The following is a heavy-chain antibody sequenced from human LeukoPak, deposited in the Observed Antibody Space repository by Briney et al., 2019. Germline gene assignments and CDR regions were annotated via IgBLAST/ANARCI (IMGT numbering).Heavy chain of an antibody. J-gene: IGHJ4*02. CDR2: IRWDGSIQ. CDR1: GFTFSSYG. D-gene: IGHD3-22*01. Sequence: GGSLRLSCAASGFTFSSYGMHWVRQAPGKGLEWVAFIRWDGSIQYYADSVRGRFTISRDSSKNTLYLQMNSLRAEDTAVYYCARSKSYDSSGYYFDYWGQGALVTVSS. CDR3: ARSKSYDSSGYYFDY. V-gene: IGHV3-30*02.